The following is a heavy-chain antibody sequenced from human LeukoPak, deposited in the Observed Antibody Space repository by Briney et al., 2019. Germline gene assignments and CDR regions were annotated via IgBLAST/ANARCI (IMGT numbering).Heavy chain of an antibody. CDR3: ATLRRSSWYYFDY. J-gene: IGHJ4*02. Sequence: PGRSLRLSCAASGFTFDDYAMHWVRQAPGKGLEWVSGISWNSGSIGYADSVKGRFTISRDNAKNSLYLQMNSLRADDTALYYCATLRRSSWYYFDYWGQGTLVTVSS. D-gene: IGHD6-13*01. CDR1: GFTFDDYA. CDR2: ISWNSGSI. V-gene: IGHV3-9*01.